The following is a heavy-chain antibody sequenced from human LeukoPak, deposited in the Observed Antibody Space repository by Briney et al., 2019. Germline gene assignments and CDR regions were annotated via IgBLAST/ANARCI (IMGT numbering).Heavy chain of an antibody. CDR1: GYTFTDYY. J-gene: IGHJ4*02. Sequence: ASVKVSCKVSGYTFTDYYMHWVQQAPGKGLEWMGLVDPEDGETIYPEKFQGRVTITADTSIDTAYMELSSLRSEDTAVYYCATESAARPLDYWGQGTLVTVSS. D-gene: IGHD6-6*01. CDR2: VDPEDGET. CDR3: ATESAARPLDY. V-gene: IGHV1-69-2*01.